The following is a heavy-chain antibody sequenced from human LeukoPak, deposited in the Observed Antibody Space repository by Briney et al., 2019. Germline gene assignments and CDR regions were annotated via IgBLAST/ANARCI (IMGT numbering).Heavy chain of an antibody. Sequence: GGSLRLSCAACGFTFSSNYMSWVRQAPGKGLEWGSDIYSGGSTYYSDSVKGRFTISRDNSNNTLYLQMNSLRAEDTAVYYCARDLITMVRGVKYYYYGMDVWGKGTTVTVSS. V-gene: IGHV3-53*01. J-gene: IGHJ6*04. CDR2: IYSGGST. CDR1: GFTFSSNY. CDR3: ARDLITMVRGVKYYYYGMDV. D-gene: IGHD3-10*01.